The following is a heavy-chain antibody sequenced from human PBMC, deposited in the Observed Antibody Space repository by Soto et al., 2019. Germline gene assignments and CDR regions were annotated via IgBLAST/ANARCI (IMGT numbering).Heavy chain of an antibody. CDR2: ITRDGTTK. Sequence: VGSLRLSCAASGFTFSSHSMHWVRQAPGKGLEWVSFITRDGTTKYYADSVKGRFTISRDNAKNTLYLQMNSLRAEDTAVYYCAKEGPVAVSRSWDYWGQGTLVTVSS. D-gene: IGHD6-19*01. V-gene: IGHV3-30*02. CDR3: AKEGPVAVSRSWDY. J-gene: IGHJ4*02. CDR1: GFTFSSHS.